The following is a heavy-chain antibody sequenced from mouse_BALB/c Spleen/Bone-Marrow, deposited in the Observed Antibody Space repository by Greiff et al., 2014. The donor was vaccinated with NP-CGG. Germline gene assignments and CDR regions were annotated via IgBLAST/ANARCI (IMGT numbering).Heavy chain of an antibody. V-gene: IGHV5-6*01. CDR1: GFIFSSYG. D-gene: IGHD3-2*02. Sequence: VHVKQSGGDLVKPGGSLKLSCVASGFIFSSYGMSWVRQTPDKRLEWVATISSGGSSTYYPASVKGRFTISRDNAKSTLYLQMSSLNSEDTAMYYCTRRPLQANSYFDCWGQGTTLTVSS. CDR3: TRRPLQANSYFDC. CDR2: ISSGGSST. J-gene: IGHJ2*01.